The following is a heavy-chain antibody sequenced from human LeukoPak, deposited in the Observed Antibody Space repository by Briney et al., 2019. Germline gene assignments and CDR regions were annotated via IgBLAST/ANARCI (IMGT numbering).Heavy chain of an antibody. D-gene: IGHD6-19*01. Sequence: GGSLRLSCAASGFTFSSYSMNWVRQAPGKGLEWVSVIYSGGSTYYADSVKGRFTISRDTSKNTVDLQMNSLRVEDTAVYYCASWPVGWYGEDSWGQGTLVTVSS. J-gene: IGHJ4*02. CDR1: GFTFSSYS. V-gene: IGHV3-66*01. CDR3: ASWPVGWYGEDS. CDR2: IYSGGST.